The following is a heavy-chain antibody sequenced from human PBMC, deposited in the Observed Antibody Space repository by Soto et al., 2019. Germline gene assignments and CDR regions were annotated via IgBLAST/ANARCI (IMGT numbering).Heavy chain of an antibody. CDR1: GFTFSTNA. CDR2: ISPSGGTT. J-gene: IGHJ4*02. Sequence: EVQLLESGGGLVQPGGSLRLSCAASGFTFSTNAMSWVRQTPVKGLEWVSAISPSGGTTYYVDSVRGRFTISRDNSHNTLYLQMNSLRAEDTAVYYCTKKVAGSKPFDSWGQGTLVTVSS. D-gene: IGHD6-19*01. V-gene: IGHV3-23*01. CDR3: TKKVAGSKPFDS.